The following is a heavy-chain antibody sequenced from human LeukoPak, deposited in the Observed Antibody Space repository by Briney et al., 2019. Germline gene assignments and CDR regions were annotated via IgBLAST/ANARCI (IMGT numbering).Heavy chain of an antibody. V-gene: IGHV4-59*11. J-gene: IGHJ4*02. Sequence: SETLSLTCTVSGGSISTHYWSWIRQPPGKGLEWIGDIYYSGSTKYNPSLKSRVTISVDTSKNQVSLKLSSVTATDTAVYYCARDVFDYWGQGTLVTVSS. CDR3: ARDVFDY. CDR2: IYYSGST. CDR1: GGSISTHY.